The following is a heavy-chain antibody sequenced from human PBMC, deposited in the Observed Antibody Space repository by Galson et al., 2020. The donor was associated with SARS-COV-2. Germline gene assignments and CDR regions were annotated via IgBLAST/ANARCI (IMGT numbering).Heavy chain of an antibody. J-gene: IGHJ5*02. Sequence: KMSGPTLVKPTQTLTLTCTFSGFSLNTSGVGVGWIRQPPGKALEWLALIYWDDDKRYSPSLKSRLTITKDTSKNQVVLTMTNMDPVDSATYYCAHRLLAAPGIWVDPWGQGTLVTVSS. CDR1: GFSLNTSGVG. V-gene: IGHV2-5*02. CDR3: AHRLLAAPGIWVDP. CDR2: IYWDDDK. D-gene: IGHD6-13*01.